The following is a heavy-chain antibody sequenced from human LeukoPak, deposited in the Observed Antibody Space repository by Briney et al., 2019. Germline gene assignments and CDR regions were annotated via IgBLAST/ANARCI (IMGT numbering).Heavy chain of an antibody. J-gene: IGHJ4*02. CDR1: GGSLSSYY. D-gene: IGHD2-8*01. CDR3: ARHGRMVIMSKFSTGIDQ. V-gene: IGHV4-59*08. Sequence: SETLSLTCTVSGGSLSSYYWSWIRQPPGKGLEWIGYIYYTGMTNSNPSLKSRVTISMDTSKNQFSLNLRSVTAADTAIYYCARHGRMVIMSKFSTGIDQWGQGTLVTVSS. CDR2: IYYTGMT.